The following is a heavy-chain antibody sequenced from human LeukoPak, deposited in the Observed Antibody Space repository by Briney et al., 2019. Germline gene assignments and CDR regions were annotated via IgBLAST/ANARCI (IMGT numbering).Heavy chain of an antibody. CDR3: ATDGAGFDT. CDR2: INIGGTNT. CDR1: GFTFSDYY. Sequence: GGPLRLSCAASGFTFSDYYMSWIRQAPGKGLEWLSYINIGGTNTHYADSVKGRSTISRDNAKKSLYLEMNNLRAEDTAVYYCATDGAGFDTWGQGVLVTVSS. V-gene: IGHV3-11*01. J-gene: IGHJ5*02.